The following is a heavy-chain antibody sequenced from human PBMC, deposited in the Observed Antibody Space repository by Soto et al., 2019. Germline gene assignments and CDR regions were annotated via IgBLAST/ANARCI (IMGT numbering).Heavy chain of an antibody. J-gene: IGHJ4*02. CDR2: ISGSGGST. CDR1: GFTFSSYS. Sequence: EVQLVESGGGLVKPGGSLRLSCAASGFTFSSYSMNWVRQAPGKGLEWVSAISGSGGSTYYADSVKGRFTISRDNSKNTLYLQMNSLRAEDTAVYYCAKTDLAAGRPYWGQGTLVTVSS. V-gene: IGHV3-23*04. D-gene: IGHD6-19*01. CDR3: AKTDLAAGRPY.